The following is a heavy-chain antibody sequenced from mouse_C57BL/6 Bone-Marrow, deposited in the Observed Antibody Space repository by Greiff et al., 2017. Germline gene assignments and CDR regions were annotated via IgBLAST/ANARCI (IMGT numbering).Heavy chain of an antibody. CDR1: GFSLTSYG. CDR2: IWSGGST. D-gene: IGHD2-4*01. V-gene: IGHV2-2*01. Sequence: VKLMESGPGLVQPSQSLSITCTVSGFSLTSYGVHWVRQSPGKGLEWLGVIWSGGSTDYTAAFISRLSISKDNSKSQVFFKMNSLQADDTAMYCCARNFDYEAWFAYWGQGTLVTVSA. CDR3: ARNFDYEAWFAY. J-gene: IGHJ3*01.